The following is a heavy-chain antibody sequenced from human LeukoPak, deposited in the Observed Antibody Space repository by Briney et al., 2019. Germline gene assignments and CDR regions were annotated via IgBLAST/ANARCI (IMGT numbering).Heavy chain of an antibody. CDR2: IYYSGST. CDR1: GGSISSYY. Sequence: SETLSLTCTVSGGSISSYYWSWIRQPPGKGLAWIGYIYYSGSTNHNPSLKSRVTISVDTSKNQFSLKLSSVTAADTAVYYCARIAATIGADYFDYWGQGTLVTVSS. D-gene: IGHD5-12*01. CDR3: ARIAATIGADYFDY. J-gene: IGHJ4*02. V-gene: IGHV4-59*01.